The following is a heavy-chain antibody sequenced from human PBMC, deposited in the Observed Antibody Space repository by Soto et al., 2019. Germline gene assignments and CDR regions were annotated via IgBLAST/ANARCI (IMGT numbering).Heavy chain of an antibody. Sequence: GGSLRLSCAASGFTFSSYSMNWVRQAPGKGLEWVSYISSSSSTIYYADSVKGRFTISRDNAKNSLYLQMNSLRDEDTAVYYCARDEEYKLSTSRGGAFDIWGQGTMVTVSS. J-gene: IGHJ3*02. CDR3: ARDEEYKLSTSRGGAFDI. V-gene: IGHV3-48*02. CDR1: GFTFSSYS. D-gene: IGHD2-2*01. CDR2: ISSSSSTI.